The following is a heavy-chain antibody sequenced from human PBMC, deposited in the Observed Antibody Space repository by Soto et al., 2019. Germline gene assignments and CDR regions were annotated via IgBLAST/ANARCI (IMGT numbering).Heavy chain of an antibody. CDR2: ISGSGGST. J-gene: IGHJ1*01. CDR3: ARDSDYYDSSGYYPEYFQH. D-gene: IGHD3-22*01. CDR1: GFTFSSYA. Sequence: PGGSLRLSCAASGFTFSSYAMSWVRQAPGKGLEWVSGISGSGGSTDYADFVKGRFTISRDNSKNTLYLQMNSLRDEDTAVYYCARDSDYYDSSGYYPEYFQHWGQGTLVTVSS. V-gene: IGHV3-23*01.